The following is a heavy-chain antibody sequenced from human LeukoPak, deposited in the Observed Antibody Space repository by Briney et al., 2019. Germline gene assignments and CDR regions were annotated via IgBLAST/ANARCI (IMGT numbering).Heavy chain of an antibody. CDR1: GFTFNSYW. D-gene: IGHD1-26*01. CDR2: INRDGSVR. V-gene: IGHV3-7*01. Sequence: GGSLRLSCAASGFTFNSYWIDWVRQAPGKGLEWVANINRDGSVRNFLDSVKGRFTISRGNTKNSLFLEISSLRAEDTAVYYCARNLGSQQFDYWGQGTLVTVSS. J-gene: IGHJ4*02. CDR3: ARNLGSQQFDY.